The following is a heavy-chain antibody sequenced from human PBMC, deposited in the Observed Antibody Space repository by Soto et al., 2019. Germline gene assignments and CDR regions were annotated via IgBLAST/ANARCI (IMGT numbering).Heavy chain of an antibody. V-gene: IGHV3-11*06. CDR3: ARDLRFSSTNYFDF. Sequence: PGGSLRLCCTASGFLFTDYYMSWIRQPPGKGLEWLAYIDGSSDYTNSADSVKGRFTISRDNAKSSVFLQMNNLRADDTAVYYCARDLRFSSTNYFDFWGRGTLVTVSS. CDR2: IDGSSDYT. D-gene: IGHD2-8*01. CDR1: GFLFTDYY. J-gene: IGHJ4*02.